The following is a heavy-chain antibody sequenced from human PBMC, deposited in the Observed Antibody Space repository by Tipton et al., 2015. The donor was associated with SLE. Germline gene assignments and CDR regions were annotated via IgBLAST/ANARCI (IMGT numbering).Heavy chain of an antibody. CDR1: GDSLSGYY. Sequence: TLSLTCTVSGDSLSGYYWNWIRQPPGKGLEWIGEVNHGGSAYYSPSLQSRVSLSVDTSKSQVSLNLSSVTAADTAVYYCAGDSGEIAFDIWGQGTTVTVSS. D-gene: IGHD3-10*01. CDR2: VNHGGSA. V-gene: IGHV4-34*01. CDR3: AGDSGEIAFDI. J-gene: IGHJ3*02.